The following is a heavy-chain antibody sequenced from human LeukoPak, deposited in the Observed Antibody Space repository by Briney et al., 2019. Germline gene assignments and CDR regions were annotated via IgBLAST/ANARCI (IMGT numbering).Heavy chain of an antibody. CDR2: ISSSSGSI. CDR1: GFTFSSYS. D-gene: IGHD3-22*01. V-gene: IGHV3-21*01. J-gene: IGHJ4*02. Sequence: GGSLRLSCAASGFTFSSYSMDGVRQAPGKGLEWVSSISSSSGSIYNAGSAKGGSPFPRDNAKNSLDLQMNSLRAEDTAVYYCARVKRYYDSSGYYLAFFDYWGQGTLVTVSS. CDR3: ARVKRYYDSSGYYLAFFDY.